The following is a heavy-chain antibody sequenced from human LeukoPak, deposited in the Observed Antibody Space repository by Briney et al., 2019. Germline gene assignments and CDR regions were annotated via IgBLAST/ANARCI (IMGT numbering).Heavy chain of an antibody. D-gene: IGHD3-22*01. CDR2: IYWNDDK. Sequence: SGPTLVNPTQTLTLTCTFSGFSLSTSGVGVGWIRQPPGKALEWLSLIYWNDDKRYSPSLKSRLTITKDTSKNQVVLTMTNMDPVDTATYYCAHRRGDSSGYYYYDYWGQGTLVTVSS. CDR1: GFSLSTSGVG. CDR3: AHRRGDSSGYYYYDY. J-gene: IGHJ4*02. V-gene: IGHV2-5*01.